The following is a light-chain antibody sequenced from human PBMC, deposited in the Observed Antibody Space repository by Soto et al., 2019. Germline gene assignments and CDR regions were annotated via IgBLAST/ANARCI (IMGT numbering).Light chain of an antibody. J-gene: IGKJ1*01. CDR3: QQYNSYSRT. CDR2: KAS. Sequence: DIQMTQSPSTLSASVGDRVTITCRSRQSISNWLAWYQQKPGKAPKRLIYKASSVESGVPSRFSGSGSVTDFPITISSLQTDDFSSYYCQQYNSYSRTFGQGPKVETK. CDR1: QSISNW. V-gene: IGKV1-5*03.